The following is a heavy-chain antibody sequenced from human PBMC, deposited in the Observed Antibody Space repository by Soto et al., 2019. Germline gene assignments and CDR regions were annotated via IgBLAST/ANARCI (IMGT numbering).Heavy chain of an antibody. CDR2: IYPGDSDT. D-gene: IGHD3-10*01. V-gene: IGHV5-51*01. Sequence: ESLKIAFKGAGDSCTSYWIGWVRQMPGKGLEWMGIIYPGDSDTRYSPSFQGQVTISADKSISTAYLQWSSLKASDTAMYYCARPLQFGGGMDVWGQGTTVTVSS. J-gene: IGHJ6*02. CDR3: ARPLQFGGGMDV. CDR1: GDSCTSYW.